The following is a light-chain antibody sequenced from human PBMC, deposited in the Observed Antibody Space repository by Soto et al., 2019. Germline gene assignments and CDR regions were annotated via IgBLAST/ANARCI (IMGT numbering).Light chain of an antibody. J-gene: IGKJ5*01. CDR2: AAS. CDR3: PPTYTTLSIT. V-gene: IGKV1-39*01. Sequence: DIQMTQSPSSLSGSVGDRVTITCRASESISRHLNWYQQKPGQAPKLLLYAASSLQNVVPSRFRGGGAGTDFSLTISYLQPEDFATDYCPPTYTTLSITFGQGTRLDIK. CDR1: ESISRH.